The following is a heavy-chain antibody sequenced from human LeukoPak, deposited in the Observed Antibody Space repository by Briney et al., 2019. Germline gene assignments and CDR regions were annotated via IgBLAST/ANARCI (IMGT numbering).Heavy chain of an antibody. CDR2: IYYSGST. V-gene: IGHV4-59*01. CDR3: ARSDGAGATDH. Sequence: SETLSLTCTVSGGSISSYYWSWIRQPPGKGLEWIGYIYYSGSTNYNPSLKSRVTISVDTSKNQLSLKLSSVTAADAAVYYCARSDGAGATDHWGQGTLVTVSS. J-gene: IGHJ4*02. CDR1: GGSISSYY. D-gene: IGHD1-26*01.